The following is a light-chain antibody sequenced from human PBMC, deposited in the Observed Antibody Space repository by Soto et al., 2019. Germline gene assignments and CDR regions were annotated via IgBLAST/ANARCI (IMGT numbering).Light chain of an antibody. CDR2: RNN. CDR1: SSNIGGNT. V-gene: IGLV1-44*01. J-gene: IGLJ3*02. CDR3: AAWDDSLNGPV. Sequence: QAVVTQPPSASGTPGQRVTISCSGSSSNIGGNTVNWYQRLPGTAPKVLIYRNNQRPSGVPDRFSGSKSGTSASLAISGLQSEDEADYYCAAWDDSLNGPVFGGGTKLTVL.